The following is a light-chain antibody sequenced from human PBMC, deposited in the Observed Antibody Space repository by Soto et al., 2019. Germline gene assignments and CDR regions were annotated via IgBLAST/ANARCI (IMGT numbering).Light chain of an antibody. CDR3: LQYNSYPQT. V-gene: IGKV1-16*01. J-gene: IGKJ2*01. CDR2: ATS. Sequence: DIQMTQSPSSLSASVGDRVTITCRASQGVGKYLAWFQQRPGQAPKSLIYATSTLQTGGPSRFSGSGSGTDFTLTISSPQPEDVATYYCLQYNSYPQTFGQGTKLEIK. CDR1: QGVGKY.